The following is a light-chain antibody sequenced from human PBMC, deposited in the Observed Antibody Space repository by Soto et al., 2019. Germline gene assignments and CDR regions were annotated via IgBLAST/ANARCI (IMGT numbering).Light chain of an antibody. V-gene: IGKV1-33*01. CDR1: QDISNY. CDR2: DAS. Sequence: DIRMTQSPSSLSASVGDRVTITCQASQDISNYLNWYQQKPGKAPKLLIYDASNLETGVPSRFSGSGPGTDFTFTISSLQPEDIATYYCQQYDNLLLITFGQGTRLEIK. CDR3: QQYDNLLLIT. J-gene: IGKJ5*01.